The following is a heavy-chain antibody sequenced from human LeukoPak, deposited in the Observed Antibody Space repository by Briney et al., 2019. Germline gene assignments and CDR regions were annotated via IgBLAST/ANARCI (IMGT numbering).Heavy chain of an antibody. J-gene: IGHJ1*01. Sequence: PGGSLRLSCAASGFTFSSYSMNWVRQAPGKGLEWVSSISSSSSYIYYADSVKGRFTISRDNAKNSLYLQMNSLRAEDTAVYYCARDGEVENYDILTGYYEQHWGQGTLVTVSS. V-gene: IGHV3-21*01. CDR1: GFTFSSYS. CDR3: ARDGEVENYDILTGYYEQH. D-gene: IGHD3-9*01. CDR2: ISSSSSYI.